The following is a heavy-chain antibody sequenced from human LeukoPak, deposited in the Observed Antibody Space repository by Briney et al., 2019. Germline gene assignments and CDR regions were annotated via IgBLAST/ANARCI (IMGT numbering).Heavy chain of an antibody. CDR3: ARGSYSPDFDY. J-gene: IGHJ4*02. CDR2: IYYSGST. CDR1: GGSISSYY. V-gene: IGHV4-59*01. Sequence: PSETLSLPCTVSGGSISSYYWSWIRQPPGKGLEWIGYIYYSGSTNYNPSLKSRVTISVDTSKNQFSLKLSSVTAADTAVYYCARGSYSPDFDYWGQGTLVTVSS. D-gene: IGHD5-18*01.